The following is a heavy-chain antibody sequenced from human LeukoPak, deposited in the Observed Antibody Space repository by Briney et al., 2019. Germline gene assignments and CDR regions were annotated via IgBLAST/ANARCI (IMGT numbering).Heavy chain of an antibody. CDR1: GFTFGDYA. J-gene: IGHJ4*02. Sequence: GGSLRLSCTASGFTFGDYAMSWFRQAPGKGLEWVGFIRSKAYGATTEYAASVKGRFTISRDDSKSIAYLQMNSLKTEDTAVYYCTRWGIAAVPFDYWGQGTLVTVS. CDR2: IRSKAYGATT. CDR3: TRWGIAAVPFDY. V-gene: IGHV3-49*03. D-gene: IGHD6-13*01.